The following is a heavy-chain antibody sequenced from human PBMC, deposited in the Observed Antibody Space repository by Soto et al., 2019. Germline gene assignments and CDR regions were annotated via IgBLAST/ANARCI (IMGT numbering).Heavy chain of an antibody. CDR3: ARGYCSGGSCLPPPENYYYYGMDV. CDR1: VGTFSSYA. J-gene: IGHJ6*02. CDR2: IIPIFGTA. V-gene: IGHV1-69*13. Sequence: SVKVSCKASVGTFSSYAISWVRQAPGQGLEWMGGIIPIFGTANYAQKLQGRVTITADESTSTAYMELSSLRSEDTAVYYCARGYCSGGSCLPPPENYYYYGMDVWGQGNTVTVSS. D-gene: IGHD2-15*01.